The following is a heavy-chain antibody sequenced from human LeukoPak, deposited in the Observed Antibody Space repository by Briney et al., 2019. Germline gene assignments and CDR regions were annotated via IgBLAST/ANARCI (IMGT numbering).Heavy chain of an antibody. D-gene: IGHD3-22*01. CDR3: EKDLSKQRLVSGCYYYDSSGPGWYFDL. V-gene: IGHV3-23*01. Sequence: PGGSLRLSCIVSGFTFSTYDMRWVRQAPGKGLEWVSTMTGRGGSTYYADSVKGRFTISRDNSKNTLYLQMNSLRAEDTAVYYCEKDLSKQRLVSGCYYYDSSGPGWYFDLGGGGTLVTVSS. CDR2: MTGRGGST. CDR1: GFTFSTYD. J-gene: IGHJ2*01.